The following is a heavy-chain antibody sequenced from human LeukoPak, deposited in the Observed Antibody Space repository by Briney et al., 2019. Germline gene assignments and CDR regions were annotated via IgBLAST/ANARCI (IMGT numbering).Heavy chain of an antibody. V-gene: IGHV3-30*03. CDR2: ISSNGNDK. J-gene: IGHJ4*02. CDR3: TTKVIRGNSGDDYDD. Sequence: GGCLRLSCAASGVTFSNYGMHWVRQAPGKGLEWVALISSNGNDKLYGDSVKGRFTISRDDSKSTLYLQMNSLRAEDTAVYYCTTKVIRGNSGDDYDDWGQGTLVTVSS. CDR1: GVTFSNYG. D-gene: IGHD5-12*01.